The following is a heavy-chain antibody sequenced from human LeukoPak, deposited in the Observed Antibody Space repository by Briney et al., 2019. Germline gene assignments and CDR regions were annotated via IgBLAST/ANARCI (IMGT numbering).Heavy chain of an antibody. CDR3: ARVEPDDSSGYYEGYFDY. V-gene: IGHV3-7*03. CDR1: GFTFSSYW. CDR2: IKQDGSEK. J-gene: IGHJ4*02. D-gene: IGHD3-22*01. Sequence: GGSLRLSCAASGFTFSSYWMSWVRQAPGKGLEWVANIKQDGSEKYYVDSVEGRFTISRDNAKNSLYLQMNSLRAEDTALYHCARVEPDDSSGYYEGYFDYWGQGTLVTVSS.